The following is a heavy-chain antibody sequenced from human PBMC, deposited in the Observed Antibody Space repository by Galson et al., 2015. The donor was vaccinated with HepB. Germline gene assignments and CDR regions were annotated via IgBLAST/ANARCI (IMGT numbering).Heavy chain of an antibody. D-gene: IGHD2-15*01. CDR2: ISFDGSEK. V-gene: IGHV3-30*18. CDR1: GFTFSGYG. J-gene: IGHJ4*02. CDR3: AKDPSRLLAPGGRPDS. Sequence: SLRLSCAASGFTFSGYGMHWVRQAPGKGLEWLTVISFDGSEKSYADSVKGRFTISRDNSKNTVYLQMNSLRPEDTAVYYCAKDPSRLLAPGGRPDSWGQGTLVTV.